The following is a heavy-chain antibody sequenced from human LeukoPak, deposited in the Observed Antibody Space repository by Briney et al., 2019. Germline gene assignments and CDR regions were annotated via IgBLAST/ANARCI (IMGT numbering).Heavy chain of an antibody. D-gene: IGHD3-10*01. V-gene: IGHV3-23*01. J-gene: IGHJ5*02. Sequence: GGSLRLSCAASGFTFSDYYMSWIRQAPGKGLEWVSVISGSGGSTYYADSVKGRFTISRDNPNNTLYLQMSSLRAEDTAVYYCAKGYGFTNWFDPWGQGTRVTVSS. CDR1: GFTFSDYY. CDR2: ISGSGGST. CDR3: AKGYGFTNWFDP.